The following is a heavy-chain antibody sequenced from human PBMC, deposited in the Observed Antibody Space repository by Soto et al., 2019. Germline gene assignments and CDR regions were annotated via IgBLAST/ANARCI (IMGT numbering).Heavy chain of an antibody. CDR1: GFTFSSYA. CDR2: ISGSGGST. J-gene: IGHJ4*02. V-gene: IGHV3-23*01. CDR3: AKVSWNDAYFDY. Sequence: GGSLRLSCAASGFTFSSYAMSWVRQAPGKGLEWVSAISGSGGSTYYADSVKGRFTISRDNAKNSLYLQMNSLRAEDTALYYCAKVSWNDAYFDYWGQGTLVTVSS. D-gene: IGHD1-1*01.